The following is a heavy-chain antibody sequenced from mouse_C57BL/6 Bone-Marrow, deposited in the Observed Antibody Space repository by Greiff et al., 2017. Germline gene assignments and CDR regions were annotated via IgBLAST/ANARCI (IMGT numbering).Heavy chain of an antibody. Sequence: QVQLQQPGAELVRPGSSVKLSCTASGYTFTSYWMHWVKQRPIQGLEWIGNIDPSDSETHSNQKFKDKATLTVDKSSSTAYMQLSSLTSEDSAVYYCAREGTVVAPFDYWGQGTTLTVSS. CDR1: GYTFTSYW. J-gene: IGHJ2*01. CDR2: IDPSDSET. D-gene: IGHD1-1*01. V-gene: IGHV1-52*01. CDR3: AREGTVVAPFDY.